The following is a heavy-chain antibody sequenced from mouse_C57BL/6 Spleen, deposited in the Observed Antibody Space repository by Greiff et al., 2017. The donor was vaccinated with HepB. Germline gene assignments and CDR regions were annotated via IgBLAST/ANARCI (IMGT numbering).Heavy chain of an antibody. CDR1: GYTFTGYW. D-gene: IGHD1-1*01. CDR3: ASYYYGSSPWFAY. CDR2: ILPGSGIT. V-gene: IGHV1-9*01. Sequence: VKLQESGAELMKPGASVKLSCKATGYTFTGYWIEWVKQRPGHGLEWIGEILPGSGITNYNEKFKGKATFTADTSTNTAYMQLSSLTTEDSAIYYCASYYYGSSPWFAYWGQGTLVTVSA. J-gene: IGHJ3*01.